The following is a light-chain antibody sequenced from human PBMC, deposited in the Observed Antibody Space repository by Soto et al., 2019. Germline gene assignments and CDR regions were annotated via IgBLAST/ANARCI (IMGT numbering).Light chain of an antibody. V-gene: IGKV3-20*01. CDR2: AAS. J-gene: IGKJ5*01. CDR1: QTIGSSH. Sequence: EIVLAQSPGTLSLSPGERATLSCRASQTIGSSHLAWYQQKPGQAPRVLIFAASSRATGIPDRFSGSGSGTDFTLTISRLEPEDFALYYCQHYAHNSPITFGQGTRLEIK. CDR3: QHYAHNSPIT.